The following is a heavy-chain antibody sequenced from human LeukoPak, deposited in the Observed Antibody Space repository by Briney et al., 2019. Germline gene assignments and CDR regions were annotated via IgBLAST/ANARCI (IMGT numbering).Heavy chain of an antibody. CDR1: GYRFTSYW. Sequence: GESLKISCKGSGYRFTSYWIGWVRQMPGKGLELMAIIYPGDSDTRYSPSFQGQVTISADKSISTAYLQWSSLKASDTAMYYCARVVVVPAASNYYYYYMDVWGKGTTVTVSS. D-gene: IGHD2-2*01. J-gene: IGHJ6*03. CDR3: ARVVVVPAASNYYYYYMDV. CDR2: IYPGDSDT. V-gene: IGHV5-51*01.